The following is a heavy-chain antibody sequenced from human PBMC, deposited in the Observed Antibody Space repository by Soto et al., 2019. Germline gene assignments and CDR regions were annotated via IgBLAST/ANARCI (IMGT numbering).Heavy chain of an antibody. V-gene: IGHV3-21*01. D-gene: IGHD6-19*01. CDR1: GFTFSSYS. J-gene: IGHJ4*02. CDR3: ASSIAVALYFDY. Sequence: GGSLRLSCAASGFTFSSYSMNWVRQAPGKGLEWVSSISSSSSYIYYADSVKGRFTISRDNAKNSLYLQMNSLRAEDTAVYYCASSIAVALYFDYWGQGTLVTVSS. CDR2: ISSSSSYI.